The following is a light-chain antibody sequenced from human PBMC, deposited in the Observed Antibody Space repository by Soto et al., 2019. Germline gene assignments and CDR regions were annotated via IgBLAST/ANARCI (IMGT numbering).Light chain of an antibody. CDR1: QSVSTND. J-gene: IGKJ2*01. CDR3: QQYGRSPYT. Sequence: EIVLTQSPGPLSLSPGERVTLSCRASQSVSTNDLLWYQQKPGQAPRLLIYATSNRATGIPDRFSGSGSGTDFTLTIRRLEPEDFAVYYCQQYGRSPYTFGQGTKLEIK. CDR2: ATS. V-gene: IGKV3-20*01.